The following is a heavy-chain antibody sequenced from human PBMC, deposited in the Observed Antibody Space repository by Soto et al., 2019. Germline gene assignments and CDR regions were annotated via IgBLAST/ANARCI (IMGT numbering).Heavy chain of an antibody. CDR3: ARVSGSYYYGMDV. D-gene: IGHD1-26*01. Sequence: QVQLQESGPGLVKPSGTLSLTCAVSGCSISSSNWWSWVRQPPGKGLGWIGDIYPSGSTNYNPSLKSRVAISVDKSKNQFSLKLSSATAADTAVYYCARVSGSYYYGMDVWGQGTTVTVSS. CDR1: GCSISSSNW. J-gene: IGHJ6*02. V-gene: IGHV4-4*02. CDR2: IYPSGST.